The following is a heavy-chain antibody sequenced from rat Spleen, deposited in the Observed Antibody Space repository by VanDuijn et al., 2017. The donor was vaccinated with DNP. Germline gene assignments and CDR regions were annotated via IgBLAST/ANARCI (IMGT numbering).Heavy chain of an antibody. D-gene: IGHD1-10*01. CDR1: GFTFSDYY. CDR3: TTDITNY. J-gene: IGHJ2*01. Sequence: EVQLVESGGGLVQPGRSMTVSCAASGFTFSDYYMAWVRQAPTKGLEWVAYISYDGGSTYYGDSVKGRFTISRDNAKSTLYLQMNSLRSEDTATYYCTTDITNYWGQGVMVTVSS. V-gene: IGHV5-20*01. CDR2: ISYDGGST.